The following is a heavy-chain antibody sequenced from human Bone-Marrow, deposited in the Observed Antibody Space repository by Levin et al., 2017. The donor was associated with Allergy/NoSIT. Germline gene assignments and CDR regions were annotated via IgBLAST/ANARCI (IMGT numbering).Heavy chain of an antibody. J-gene: IGHJ3*01. CDR1: GFTFSDYS. Sequence: GGSLRLSCIVSGFTFSDYSIYWVRQAPGKGLEWISSISSDSSDLYYADSVKGRFTISGDNAKNSLNLQVSSLRAEDTAVYHCVRGIIGDLRVAHKEAFDVWGQGTMVTVSS. CDR2: ISSDSSDL. V-gene: IGHV3-21*01. D-gene: IGHD2/OR15-2a*01. CDR3: VRGIIGDLRVAHKEAFDV.